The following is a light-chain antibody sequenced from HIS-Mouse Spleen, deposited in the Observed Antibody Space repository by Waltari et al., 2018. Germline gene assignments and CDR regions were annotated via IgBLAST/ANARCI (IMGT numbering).Light chain of an antibody. J-gene: IGLJ3*02. Sequence: QSALTQPASVSGSPGQSITISCPGTSSDVGGYNYVSWYQHNPGNAPKLLIYYVSNRPSGVSNRFSGSKSGNTASLTISGLQAEDEADYYCSSYTSSSTLVFGGGTKLTVL. V-gene: IGLV2-14*03. CDR1: SSDVGGYNY. CDR2: YVS. CDR3: SSYTSSSTLV.